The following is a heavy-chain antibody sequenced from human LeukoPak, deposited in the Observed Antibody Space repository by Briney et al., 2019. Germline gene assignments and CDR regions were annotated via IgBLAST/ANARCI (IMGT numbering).Heavy chain of an antibody. Sequence: GASVKVSCKASGYTFTSYYMHWVRQATGQGLEWMGWMNPNSGNTGYAQKFQGRVTITRNTSISTAYMELSSLRSEDTAVYYCARRFGELLSHAFDIWGQGTMVTVSS. CDR1: GYTFTSYY. CDR2: MNPNSGNT. V-gene: IGHV1-8*03. D-gene: IGHD3-10*01. J-gene: IGHJ3*02. CDR3: ARRFGELLSHAFDI.